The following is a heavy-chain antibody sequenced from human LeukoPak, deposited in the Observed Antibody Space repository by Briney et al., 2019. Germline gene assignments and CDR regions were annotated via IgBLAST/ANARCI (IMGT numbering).Heavy chain of an antibody. D-gene: IGHD2-2*01. CDR2: KYYSGSA. CDR3: ATPYCSSISCLDVFNM. CDR1: GVSVSDGRYY. V-gene: IGHV4-31*03. J-gene: IGHJ3*02. Sequence: SETLSLTCNVSGVSVSDGRYYLTWIRQHPGKGLEWIGYKYYSGSAKYNPSLKSRLTISIDTSKNQFSLQLSSVTAADTATYYCATPYCSSISCLDVFNMWGQGTRVTVSS.